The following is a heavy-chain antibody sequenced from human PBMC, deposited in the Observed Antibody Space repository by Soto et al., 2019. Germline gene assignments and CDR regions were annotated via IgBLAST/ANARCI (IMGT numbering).Heavy chain of an antibody. Sequence: SAKASSKASEFELTNKYNHWVRQAPGQGLEWMGIINPRGDSTNYAKDFQGRVTMTRDTSTSTVYMELSSLRSEDTAVYYCARAIGYGAFDIWGQGTMVTVSS. V-gene: IGHV1-46*01. CDR3: ARAIGYGAFDI. CDR1: EFELTNKY. CDR2: INPRGDST. D-gene: IGHD5-18*01. J-gene: IGHJ3*02.